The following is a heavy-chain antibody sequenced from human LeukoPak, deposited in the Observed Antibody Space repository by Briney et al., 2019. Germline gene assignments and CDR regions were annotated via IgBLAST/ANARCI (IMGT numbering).Heavy chain of an antibody. Sequence: SETLSLTCTASGGSISSNSYYWGWIRQPPGKGLEWIGTIYYSGSTYCTPSLKSRVTISVDTSKSQFSLKLSSVTAADTAMYYCARLKAAAVRGSAFDIWGQGTMVTVSS. D-gene: IGHD6-13*01. J-gene: IGHJ3*02. V-gene: IGHV4-39*01. CDR1: GGSISSNSYY. CDR3: ARLKAAAVRGSAFDI. CDR2: IYYSGST.